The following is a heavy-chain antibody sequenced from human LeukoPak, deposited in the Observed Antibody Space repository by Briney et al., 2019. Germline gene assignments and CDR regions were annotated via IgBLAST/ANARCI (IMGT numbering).Heavy chain of an antibody. CDR3: ARAAAGTFDY. D-gene: IGHD6-13*01. V-gene: IGHV3-30*03. J-gene: IGHJ4*02. CDR2: ISYDGSNK. CDR1: GMTFKNYW. Sequence: PGGSLRLSCAVSGMTFKNYWMSWFRQTPGKGLEWVAVISYDGSNKYYADSVKGRFTISRDNSKNTLYLQMNSLRAEDTAVYYCARAAAGTFDYWGQGTLVTVSS.